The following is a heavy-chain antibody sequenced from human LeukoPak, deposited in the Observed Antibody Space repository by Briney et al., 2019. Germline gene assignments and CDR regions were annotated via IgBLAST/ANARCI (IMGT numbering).Heavy chain of an antibody. Sequence: GGSLRLSCAASGFTFSSHAMHWIRQAPGKGLEYVSSTTGNGGSTYYASSVKGRFTISRDNSKNTLYLQMGSLRAEDMAVYYCVRDYYSKYPLGNYMDVWGKGTTVTVSS. J-gene: IGHJ6*03. V-gene: IGHV3-64*01. CDR2: TTGNGGST. CDR1: GFTFSSHA. CDR3: VRDYYSKYPLGNYMDV. D-gene: IGHD4-11*01.